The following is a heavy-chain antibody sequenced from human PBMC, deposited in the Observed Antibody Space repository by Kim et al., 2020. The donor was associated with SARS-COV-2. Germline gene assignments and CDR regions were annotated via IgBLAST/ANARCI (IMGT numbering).Heavy chain of an antibody. CDR1: GYTFTSYA. V-gene: IGHV1-3*01. D-gene: IGHD3-10*01. CDR2: INAGNGNT. J-gene: IGHJ4*02. Sequence: ASVKVSCKASGYTFTSYAMHWVRQAPGQRLEWMGWINAGNGNTKYSQKFQGRVTITRDTSASTAYMELSSLRSEDTAVYYCARDSALLWFGELLSYYFDYWGQGTLVTVSS. CDR3: ARDSALLWFGELLSYYFDY.